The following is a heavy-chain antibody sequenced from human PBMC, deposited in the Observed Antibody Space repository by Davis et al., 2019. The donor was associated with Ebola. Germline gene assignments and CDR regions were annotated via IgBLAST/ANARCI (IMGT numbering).Heavy chain of an antibody. CDR3: AKLEDSGWTHDY. CDR2: ISGRSGYI. Sequence: WIRQAPGKGLEWVSFISGRSGYIYSADSVRGRFTISRDNAKNSLYLQMNSLRAEDTAMYYCAKLEDSGWTHDYWGQGTLVTVSS. V-gene: IGHV3-21*06. D-gene: IGHD6-19*01. J-gene: IGHJ4*02.